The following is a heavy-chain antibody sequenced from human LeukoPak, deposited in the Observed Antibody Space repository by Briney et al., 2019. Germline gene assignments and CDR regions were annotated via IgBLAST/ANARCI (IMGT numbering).Heavy chain of an antibody. CDR2: IYYSGST. V-gene: IGHV4-61*01. D-gene: IGHD6-19*01. CDR1: GYSISSGYY. CDR3: ARSSSSGWGFRFDP. J-gene: IGHJ5*02. Sequence: SETLSLTCTVSGYSISSGYYWSWIRQPPGKGLEWIGYIYYSGSTNYNPSLKSRVTISVYTSKNQFSLKLSSVTAADTAVYYCARSSSSGWGFRFDPWGQGILVTVSS.